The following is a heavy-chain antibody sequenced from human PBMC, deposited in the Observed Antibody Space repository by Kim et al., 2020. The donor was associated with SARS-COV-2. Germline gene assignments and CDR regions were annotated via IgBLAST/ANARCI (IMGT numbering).Heavy chain of an antibody. CDR1: GDSITRGAFY. D-gene: IGHD6-13*01. CDR3: ARDTLGAAATGGMDV. V-gene: IGHV4-31*03. Sequence: SETLSLTCTVSGDSITRGAFYWSWVRQLPGKGLEWIGYMYYSGSTDYNPSLKSRVSISADMSKNQFSLKLRSVTAADTAVYYCARDTLGAAATGGMDVWG. J-gene: IGHJ6*01. CDR2: MYYSGST.